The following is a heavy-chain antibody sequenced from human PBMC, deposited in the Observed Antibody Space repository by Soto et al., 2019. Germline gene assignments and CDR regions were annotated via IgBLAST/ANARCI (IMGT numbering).Heavy chain of an antibody. Sequence: GESLKISCKGSGYSFTSYWIGWVRQMPGKGLEWMGIIYPGDSDTRYSPSFQGQVTISADKSISTAYLQWSSLKASDTAMYYCARRGATVTTESLFDPWGRGTLVTVSS. CDR2: IYPGDSDT. D-gene: IGHD4-17*01. CDR1: GYSFTSYW. CDR3: ARRGATVTTESLFDP. V-gene: IGHV5-51*01. J-gene: IGHJ5*02.